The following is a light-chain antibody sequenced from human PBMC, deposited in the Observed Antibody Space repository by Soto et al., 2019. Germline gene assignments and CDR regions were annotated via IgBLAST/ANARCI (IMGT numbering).Light chain of an antibody. CDR2: GAS. CDR3: QQYNNWLWT. V-gene: IGKV3-15*01. Sequence: EIVMTQSPATLSVSPGERATLSCRASQSINSNLVWYQQKPGQAPRLLIYGASTRATGIPARLSGSGSGTEFTLTISSLQSEDFAVYYCQQYNNWLWTFGQGTKVEIK. CDR1: QSINSN. J-gene: IGKJ1*01.